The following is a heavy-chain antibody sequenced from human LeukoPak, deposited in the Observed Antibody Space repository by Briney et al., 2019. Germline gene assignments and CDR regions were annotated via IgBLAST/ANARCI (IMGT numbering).Heavy chain of an antibody. CDR1: GYTFSGYA. Sequence: ASVKVSWKASGYTFSGYAMQWVRQAPGEGLEWMGWINPNSGGTDSAQKFQDRVTMARDTSIPTAYMELSRLISDDTAVYYCARSRDDAFDIWGQGTMVTVSS. J-gene: IGHJ3*02. CDR3: ARSRDDAFDI. V-gene: IGHV1-2*02. CDR2: INPNSGGT.